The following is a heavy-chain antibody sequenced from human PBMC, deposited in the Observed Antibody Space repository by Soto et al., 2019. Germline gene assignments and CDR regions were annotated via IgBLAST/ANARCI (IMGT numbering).Heavy chain of an antibody. CDR3: AREVLSPLYYMDV. J-gene: IGHJ6*03. Sequence: QVQLVESGGGLVKPGVSLRLSCAASGFTFSDYYMSWIRQAPGKRLEWVSYISSSGSTIYYADSVNSRFTISRDNAKNSLYLQMTSLRAEDTAVYYCAREVLSPLYYMDVWGKGTTVTVSS. D-gene: IGHD2-15*01. V-gene: IGHV3-11*01. CDR1: GFTFSDYY. CDR2: ISSSGSTI.